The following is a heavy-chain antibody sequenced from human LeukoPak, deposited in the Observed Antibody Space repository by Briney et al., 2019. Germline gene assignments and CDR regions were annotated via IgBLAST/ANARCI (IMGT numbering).Heavy chain of an antibody. J-gene: IGHJ5*02. Sequence: SETLSLTCTVSGGSISSGSYYWSWIRQPAGKGLEWIGRIYSSGSTNYNPSLKSRVTISLDTSKNQFSLKLSSVTAADTAIYFCATTYGYWFDPWGQGTLVTVSS. CDR1: GGSISSGSYY. CDR3: ATTYGYWFDP. V-gene: IGHV4-61*02. CDR2: IYSSGST. D-gene: IGHD5-24*01.